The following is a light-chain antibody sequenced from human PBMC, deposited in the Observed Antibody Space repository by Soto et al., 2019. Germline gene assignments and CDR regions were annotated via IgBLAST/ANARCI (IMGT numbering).Light chain of an antibody. CDR3: QQGNTFPYT. CDR1: QSISSW. V-gene: IGKV1-5*03. CDR2: KAS. Sequence: DIQMTQSPSTLSASVGDRFAITFLASQSISSWLAWYQQKPGKAPKLLINKASSLESGVPSRFSGSGSGTEFTLTISSLQPEDFAIYFCQQGNTFPYTFGQGTKVDI. J-gene: IGKJ2*01.